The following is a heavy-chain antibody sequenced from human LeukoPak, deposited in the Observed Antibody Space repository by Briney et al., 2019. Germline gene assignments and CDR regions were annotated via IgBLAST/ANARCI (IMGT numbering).Heavy chain of an antibody. V-gene: IGHV1-46*01. J-gene: IGHJ4*02. CDR2: IKPSDGFT. Sequence: ASVKVSCKASGYTFTSYYVHWVRQAPGQGLEWMGVIKPSDGFTSYAQKFQGRLTVTRDMSASTVYMELNSLRSEDTAVYFCGREIEGTTDYWGQGTLVTVSS. CDR1: GYTFTSYY. D-gene: IGHD1-7*01. CDR3: GREIEGTTDY.